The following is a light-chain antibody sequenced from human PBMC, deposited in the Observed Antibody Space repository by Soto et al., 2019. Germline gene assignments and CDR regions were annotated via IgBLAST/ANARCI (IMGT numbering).Light chain of an antibody. J-gene: IGKJ1*01. CDR2: AAS. Sequence: DLQLTQSPSFLSAYVGARVTITCRASQGISSYLAWYQQKPGKAPKLLIYAASTLQSGVPSRFSGSRSGSDFTLTTSSLQPEDFATDYCQQYMSYSFGQGTKVDI. CDR1: QGISSY. CDR3: QQYMSYS. V-gene: IGKV1-9*01.